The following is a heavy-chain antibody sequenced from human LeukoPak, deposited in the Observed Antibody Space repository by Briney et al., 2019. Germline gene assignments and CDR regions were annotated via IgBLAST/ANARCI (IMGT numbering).Heavy chain of an antibody. V-gene: IGHV3-21*04. CDR1: GFTFSSYS. CDR3: ARKAGYYYGSGDY. Sequence: GGSLRLSCAASGFTFSSYSMNRVRQAPGKGLEWVSSISSSSSYIYYADSVKGRFTISRDNAKNSLYLQMNSLRAEDTAVYYCARKAGYYYGSGDYWGQGTLVTVSS. CDR2: ISSSSSYI. D-gene: IGHD3-10*01. J-gene: IGHJ4*02.